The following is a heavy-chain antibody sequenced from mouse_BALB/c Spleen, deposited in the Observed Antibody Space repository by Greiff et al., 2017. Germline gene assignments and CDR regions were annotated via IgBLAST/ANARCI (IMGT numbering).Heavy chain of an antibody. V-gene: IGHV5-9-4*01. J-gene: IGHJ2*01. CDR1: GFTFSSYA. CDR3: AREATRAHYFDY. CDR2: ISSGGSYT. Sequence: EVQVVESGGGLVKPGGSLKLSCAASGFTFSSYAMSWVRQSPEKRLEWVAEISSGGSYTYYPDTVTGRFTISRDNAKNTLYLEMSSLRSEDTAMYYCAREATRAHYFDYWGQGTTLTVSS. D-gene: IGHD3-3*01.